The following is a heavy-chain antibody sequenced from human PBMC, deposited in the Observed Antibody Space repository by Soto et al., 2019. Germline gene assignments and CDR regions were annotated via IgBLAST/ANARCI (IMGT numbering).Heavy chain of an antibody. CDR2: ISAYNGDT. CDR1: GYTFTSYE. J-gene: IGHJ3*02. D-gene: IGHD6-19*01. V-gene: IGHV1-18*01. CDR3: ARAHSSGWYGTAFNI. Sequence: ASVKVSCKASGYTFTSYEINWVRQATGQGLEWMGWISAYNGDTNYAQKLQGRVTMTTDTSTSTAYMELRSLRSDDTAVYYCARAHSSGWYGTAFNIWGQGTMVTVSS.